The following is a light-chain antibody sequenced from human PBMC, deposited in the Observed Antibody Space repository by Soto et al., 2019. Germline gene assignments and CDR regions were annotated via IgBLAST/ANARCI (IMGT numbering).Light chain of an antibody. J-gene: IGLJ2*01. Sequence: QSVLTQPASVSGSPGQSITISCTGTRSDIGGYNFVSWYQQHPGKVPKLLIYDVTHRPSGVSNRFSGSKSANTASLTISGLQAEDEADYYCSSYTSTSTLVFGGGTKVTVL. V-gene: IGLV2-14*03. CDR2: DVT. CDR3: SSYTSTSTLV. CDR1: RSDIGGYNF.